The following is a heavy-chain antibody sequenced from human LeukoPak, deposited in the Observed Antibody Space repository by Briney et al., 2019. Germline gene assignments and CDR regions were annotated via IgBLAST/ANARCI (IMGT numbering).Heavy chain of an antibody. CDR2: ISGSGGST. J-gene: IGHJ6*03. CDR1: GFTFSSYE. Sequence: PGGSLRLSCAASGFTFSSYEMSWVRQAPGKGLEWVSAISGSGGSTYYADSVKGRFTISRDNSKNTLYLQMNSLRAEDTAVYYCAKSSMVRGAAVYYYYYYMDVWGKGTTVTVSS. V-gene: IGHV3-23*01. D-gene: IGHD3-10*01. CDR3: AKSSMVRGAAVYYYYYYMDV.